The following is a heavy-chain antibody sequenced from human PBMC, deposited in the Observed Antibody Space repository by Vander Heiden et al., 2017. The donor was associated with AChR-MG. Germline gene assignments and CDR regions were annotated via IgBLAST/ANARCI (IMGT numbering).Heavy chain of an antibody. CDR2: IWYDGRNK. D-gene: IGHD1-1*01. V-gene: IGHV3-33*01. CDR1: GFPFSSYG. CDR3: ARDRTTNGAFDI. Sequence: QVQLVESGGGVVQPGRSLRLSCAASGFPFSSYGMHWVRQAPGKGLEWVAVIWYDGRNKYYADAVKGRFTISRDNSKNTLYLKMNSIRAEDTAVYYCARDRTTNGAFDIWGQGTMVTVSS. J-gene: IGHJ3*02.